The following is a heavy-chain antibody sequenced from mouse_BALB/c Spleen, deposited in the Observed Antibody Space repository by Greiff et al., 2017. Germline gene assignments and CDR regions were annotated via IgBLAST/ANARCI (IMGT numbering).Heavy chain of an antibody. V-gene: IGHV5-4*02. J-gene: IGHJ1*01. CDR2: ISDGGSYT. CDR3: ARAKYGNYEGYFDV. CDR1: GFTFSDYY. Sequence: EVHLVESGGGLVKPGGSLKLSCAASGFTFSDYYMYWVRQTPEKRLEWVATISDGGSYTYYPDSVKGRFTISRDNAKNNLYLQMSSLKSEDTAMYYCARAKYGNYEGYFDVWGAGTTVTVSS. D-gene: IGHD2-10*02.